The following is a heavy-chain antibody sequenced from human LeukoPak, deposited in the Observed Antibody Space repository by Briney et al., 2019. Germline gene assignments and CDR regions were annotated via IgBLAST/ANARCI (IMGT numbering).Heavy chain of an antibody. J-gene: IGHJ4*02. CDR2: MNPSSGDT. CDR1: GYTFNDYD. CDR3: ARGNSGWYGGMGY. Sequence: ASVRVSCKAAGYTFNDYDLNWVRQATGQGLEWMGWMNPSSGDTGSAQKFQGRVTITRDTSIGTAYMELSSLTSDDTAVYYCARGNSGWYGGMGYWGQGTPVTVSS. V-gene: IGHV1-8*03. D-gene: IGHD6-19*01.